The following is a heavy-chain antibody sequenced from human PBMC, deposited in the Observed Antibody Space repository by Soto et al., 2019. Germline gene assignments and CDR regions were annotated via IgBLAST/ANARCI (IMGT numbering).Heavy chain of an antibody. D-gene: IGHD3-22*01. CDR3: AISTGFDYYDSSGYFF. CDR2: INAGNGNT. CDR1: GYTFTSYA. V-gene: IGHV1-3*01. Sequence: ASVKVSCKASGYTFTSYAMHWVRQAPGQRLEWMGWINAGNGNTKYSQKFQGRVTITRDTSASTAYMELSSLRSEDTAVYHCAISTGFDYYDSSGYFFWGQGTLVTVS. J-gene: IGHJ4*02.